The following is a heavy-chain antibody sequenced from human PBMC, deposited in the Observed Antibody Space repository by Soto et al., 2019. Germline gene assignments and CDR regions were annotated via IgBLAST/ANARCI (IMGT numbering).Heavy chain of an antibody. CDR2: MNPNSGNT. J-gene: IGHJ6*02. D-gene: IGHD3-3*01. CDR1: GYTFTSYD. CDR3: ATAWPYDFWSGYFYYYYGMDF. V-gene: IGHV1-8*01. Sequence: GASVKVSCKASGYTFTSYDINWVRQATGQGLEWMGRMNPNSGNTGYAQKFQGRVTMTRNTSISTAYMELSSLRSEDTAVYYCATAWPYDFWSGYFYYYYGMDFWGQGTTVTVSS.